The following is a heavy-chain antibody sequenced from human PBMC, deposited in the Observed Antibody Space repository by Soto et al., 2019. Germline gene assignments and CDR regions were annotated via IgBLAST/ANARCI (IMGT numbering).Heavy chain of an antibody. D-gene: IGHD3-10*01. CDR2: FVPLFGTT. V-gene: IGHV1-69*01. J-gene: IGHJ4*02. CDR3: ATLGFGVSSSPYFDN. CDR1: GGTFSGYV. Sequence: QLVQSGSEVKKPGSSVKVSCQASGGTFSGYVVTWVRQAPGQGLEWMGEFVPLFGTTNYAQRFSRRITITSEECTSTAYMELRTLRSDDTAVYYCATLGFGVSSSPYFDNWGQGTLVTVSS.